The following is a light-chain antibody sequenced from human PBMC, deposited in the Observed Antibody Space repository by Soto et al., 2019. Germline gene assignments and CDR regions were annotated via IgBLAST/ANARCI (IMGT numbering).Light chain of an antibody. CDR1: QSVSSN. V-gene: IGKV3-15*01. CDR3: QQYNNWLT. J-gene: IGKJ4*01. CDR2: GAS. Sequence: EIVMTHSPATLSVSPGERATLSCRASQSVSSNLAWYQQKPGQAPRLLIYGASTRATGIPARFSGSGSGTEFTLTISSLQSEDFAVYYCQQYNNWLTFGGGTKVDIK.